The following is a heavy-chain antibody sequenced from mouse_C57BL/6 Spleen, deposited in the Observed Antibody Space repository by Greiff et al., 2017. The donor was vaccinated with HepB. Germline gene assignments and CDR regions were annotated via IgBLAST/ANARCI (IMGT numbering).Heavy chain of an antibody. V-gene: IGHV5-9*01. J-gene: IGHJ4*01. D-gene: IGHD1-1*01. CDR1: GFTFSSYT. CDR3: ARHDYYGSSYDYYAMDY. CDR2: ISGGGGNT. Sequence: EVQRVESGGGLVKPGGSLKLSCAASGFTFSSYTMSWVRQTPEKRLEWVATISGGGGNTYYPDSVKGRFTISRDNAKNTLYLQTSSLRSEDTALYYCARHDYYGSSYDYYAMDYWGQGTSVTVSS.